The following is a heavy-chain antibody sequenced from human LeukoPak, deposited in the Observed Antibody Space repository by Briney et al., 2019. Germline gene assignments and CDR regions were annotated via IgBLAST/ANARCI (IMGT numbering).Heavy chain of an antibody. Sequence: SETLSLTCTVSGGSISSYYWSWIRQPAGKGLEWIGRIYTSGSTNYNPSLKSRVTMSVDTSKNQFSLKLSSVTAADTAVYYCARGAYYYGSGLPFDPWGQGTLVTVS. D-gene: IGHD3-10*01. J-gene: IGHJ5*02. CDR3: ARGAYYYGSGLPFDP. V-gene: IGHV4-4*07. CDR1: GGSISSYY. CDR2: IYTSGST.